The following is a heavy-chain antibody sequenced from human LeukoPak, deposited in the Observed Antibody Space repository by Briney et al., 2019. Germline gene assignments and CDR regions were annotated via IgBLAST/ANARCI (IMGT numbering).Heavy chain of an antibody. J-gene: IGHJ5*02. Sequence: SETLPLTCAVSGYSISIGYYWGWIRQPPGKGLEWIGSIYHSGSTYYNPSLKSRVTISVDTSKNQFSLKLSSVTAADTAVYYCARVSTGWFDPWGQGTLVTVSS. CDR1: GYSISIGYY. D-gene: IGHD2-8*02. V-gene: IGHV4-38-2*01. CDR3: ARVSTGWFDP. CDR2: IYHSGST.